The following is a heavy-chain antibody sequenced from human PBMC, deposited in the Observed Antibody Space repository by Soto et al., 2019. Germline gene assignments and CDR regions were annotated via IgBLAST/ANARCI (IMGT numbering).Heavy chain of an antibody. CDR3: ARRITMVRHDAFAI. CDR2: IDWDDDK. Sequence: SGPTLVNPTQTLTLTCTFSGFSLSTSGMCVSWIRQPPGKALEWLALIDWDDDKYYSTSLKTRLTISKDTSKNQVVLTMTNMDPVDTATYYCARRITMVRHDAFAIWGQGTMVTVSS. CDR1: GFSLSTSGMC. J-gene: IGHJ3*02. V-gene: IGHV2-70*01. D-gene: IGHD3-10*01.